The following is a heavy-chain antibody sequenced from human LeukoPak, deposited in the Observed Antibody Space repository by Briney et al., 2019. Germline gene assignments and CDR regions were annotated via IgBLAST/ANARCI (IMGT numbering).Heavy chain of an antibody. CDR1: GGSISSSHW. V-gene: IGHV4-4*02. D-gene: IGHD2-15*01. CDR2: MYYSGST. J-gene: IGHJ4*02. CDR3: ARDGGGFDY. Sequence: PSETLSLTCAVAGGSISSSHWWSWVRQPPGKGLEWIGQMYYSGSTNCNPSLKSRLTISVDKSNNQFSLKLRFVTAADTAMYYCARDGGGFDYWGQGILVTVSS.